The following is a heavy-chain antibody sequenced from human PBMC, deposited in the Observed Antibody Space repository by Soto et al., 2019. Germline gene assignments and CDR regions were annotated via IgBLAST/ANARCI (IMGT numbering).Heavy chain of an antibody. CDR1: GGTFSSYA. V-gene: IGHV1-69*13. J-gene: IGHJ6*02. Sequence: SGKVSCKASGGTFSSYAISWVRQAPGQGLEWMGGIIPIFGTANYAQKFQGRVTITADESTSTAYMELSSLRSEDTAVYYCARDGMDTAMVYYYYGMDVWGQGTTVTVSS. D-gene: IGHD5-18*01. CDR3: ARDGMDTAMVYYYYGMDV. CDR2: IIPIFGTA.